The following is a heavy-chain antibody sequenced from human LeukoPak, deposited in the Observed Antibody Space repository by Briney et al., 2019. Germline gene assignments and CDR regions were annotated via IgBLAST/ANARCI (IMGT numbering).Heavy chain of an antibody. D-gene: IGHD2-2*01. V-gene: IGHV4-34*01. CDR2: INHSGST. Sequence: SETLSLTCAVNGGSFSGYYWSWLRQPPGKGLEGMGEINHSGSTNYNPSLKSRVTISVDTSKNQFSLKLSSVTAADTAVYYCARGEDGIVVVPAAIRNNWFDSWGQGTLVTVSS. CDR1: GGSFSGYY. CDR3: ARGEDGIVVVPAAIRNNWFDS. J-gene: IGHJ5*01.